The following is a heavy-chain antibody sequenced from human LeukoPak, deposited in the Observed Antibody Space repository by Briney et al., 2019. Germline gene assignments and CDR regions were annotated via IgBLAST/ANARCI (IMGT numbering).Heavy chain of an antibody. CDR1: GFTFSSYW. CDR3: ARALAVAGTGGFDP. V-gene: IGHV3-74*01. CDR2: INSDGSST. D-gene: IGHD6-19*01. J-gene: IGHJ5*02. Sequence: GRSLRLSCAASGFTFSSYWMHWVRQAPGKGLVWVSRINSDGSSTSYADSVKGRFTISRDNAKNTLYLQMNSLGADDTAVYYCARALAVAGTGGFDPWGQGTLVTVSS.